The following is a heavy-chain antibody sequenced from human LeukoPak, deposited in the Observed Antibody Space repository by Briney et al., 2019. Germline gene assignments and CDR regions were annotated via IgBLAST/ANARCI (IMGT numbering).Heavy chain of an antibody. CDR1: GYSISSGYY. V-gene: IGHV4-38-2*02. J-gene: IGHJ4*02. Sequence: SETLSLTCTVSGYSISSGYYWGWIRQPPGKGLEWIGSIYHSGSTYYNPSLKSRVTISVDTSKNQFSLKLSSVTAADTAVYYCAREGKRPYYDFWSGYYTGFDYWGQGTLVTVSS. CDR3: AREGKRPYYDFWSGYYTGFDY. CDR2: IYHSGST. D-gene: IGHD3-3*01.